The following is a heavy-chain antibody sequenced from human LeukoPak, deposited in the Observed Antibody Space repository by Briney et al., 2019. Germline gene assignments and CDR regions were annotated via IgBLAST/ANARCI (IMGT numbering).Heavy chain of an antibody. Sequence: ASVKVSCKASGYTFTGYYMHWVRQAPGQGLEWMGWINPNSGGTNYAQKLQGRVTMTTDTSTSTAYMELRSLRSDDTAVYYCARDPATVPADDAFDIWGQGTMVTVSS. J-gene: IGHJ3*02. D-gene: IGHD4-17*01. CDR1: GYTFTGYY. CDR3: ARDPATVPADDAFDI. V-gene: IGHV1-2*02. CDR2: INPNSGGT.